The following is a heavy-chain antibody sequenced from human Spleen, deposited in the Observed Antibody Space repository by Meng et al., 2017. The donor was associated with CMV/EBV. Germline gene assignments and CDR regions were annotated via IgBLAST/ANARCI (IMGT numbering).Heavy chain of an antibody. CDR1: DSMSSNSYY. V-gene: IGHV4-39*07. J-gene: IGHJ4*02. CDR2: IYYSGRT. CDR3: ARGRSFYYYSGGLFDY. D-gene: IGHD3-22*01. Sequence: DSMSSNSYYWGWIRQPPGKGLEWIGNIYYSGRTAYNAPLKSRVTISEDTSKNQFSLKLSSVTAADTAVYYCARGRSFYYYSGGLFDYWGQGTLVTVSS.